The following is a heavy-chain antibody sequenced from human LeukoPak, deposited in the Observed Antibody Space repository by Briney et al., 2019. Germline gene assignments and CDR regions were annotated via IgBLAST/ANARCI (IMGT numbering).Heavy chain of an antibody. CDR3: AQDSGADY. J-gene: IGHJ4*02. CDR1: GFTFSSYA. Sequence: GGSLRLSCSASGFTFSSYAMHWVRQAPGKGLEYVSAIGRSGGSTYYADSVKGRFTISRDNSKNTLYLQMSSLRAEDTAVYYCAQDSGADYRGQGTLVTVSS. D-gene: IGHD1-14*01. CDR2: IGRSGGST. V-gene: IGHV3-64D*06.